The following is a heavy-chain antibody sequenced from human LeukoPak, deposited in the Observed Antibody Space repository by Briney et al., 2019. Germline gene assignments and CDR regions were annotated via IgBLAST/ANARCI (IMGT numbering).Heavy chain of an antibody. Sequence: ASVKVSCKASGFTSTSSAVQWVRQARGQRLEWIGWIVVGSGNTNYAQKFQERVTITRDMSTSTAYMELSSLRSEDTAVYYCAANLYGDYVSDYWGQGTLVTVSS. CDR3: AANLYGDYVSDY. V-gene: IGHV1-58*01. CDR2: IVVGSGNT. CDR1: GFTSTSSA. J-gene: IGHJ4*02. D-gene: IGHD4-17*01.